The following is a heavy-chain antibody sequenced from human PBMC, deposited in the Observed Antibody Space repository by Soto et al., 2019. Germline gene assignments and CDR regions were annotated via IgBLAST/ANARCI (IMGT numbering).Heavy chain of an antibody. CDR3: ARGVGSGTYYNQYNWFDP. Sequence: GASVKVSCKASGYTFTNYGISCVRQAPGQGLEWMGWINTYNGNTNHAQKLQGRATMTTDTSTSTAYMELRSLRSDDTAVYYCARGVGSGTYYNQYNWFDPWGQGTLVTVSS. J-gene: IGHJ5*02. V-gene: IGHV1-18*01. CDR1: GYTFTNYG. CDR2: INTYNGNT. D-gene: IGHD3-10*01.